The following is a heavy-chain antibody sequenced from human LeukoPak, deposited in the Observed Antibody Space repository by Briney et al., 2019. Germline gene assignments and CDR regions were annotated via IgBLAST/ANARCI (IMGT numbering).Heavy chain of an antibody. V-gene: IGHV4-4*07. CDR1: GPSISSYY. CDR3: VREPLAFDY. D-gene: IGHD3-3*02. J-gene: IGHJ5*01. CDR2: IYVSGST. Sequence: SETLSLACNVSGPSISSYYWSWIRQPAGAGLEWIGPIYVSGSTNYNPSLESRVSMSLSTSKNQFSLRLTSVTAADTDVYYCVREPLAFDYWGQGTLVAVSS.